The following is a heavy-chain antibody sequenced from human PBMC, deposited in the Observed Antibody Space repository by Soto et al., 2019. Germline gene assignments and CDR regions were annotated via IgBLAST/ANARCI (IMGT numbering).Heavy chain of an antibody. CDR2: IYYSGST. Sequence: SETLSLTCTVSGGSISSYYWSWIRQPPGKGLEWIGYIYYSGSTNYNPSLKSRVTISVDASKNQFSLKLSSVTAADTAVYYCARGLKVSLYYYYGMDVWGQGTTVTVSS. CDR3: ARGLKVSLYYYYGMDV. J-gene: IGHJ6*02. D-gene: IGHD2-15*01. CDR1: GGSISSYY. V-gene: IGHV4-59*01.